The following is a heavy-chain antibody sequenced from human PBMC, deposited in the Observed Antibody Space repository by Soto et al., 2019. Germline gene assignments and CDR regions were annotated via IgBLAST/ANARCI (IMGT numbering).Heavy chain of an antibody. V-gene: IGHV1-8*01. CDR2: ISAYSGNT. CDR3: AREVANRFDP. CDR1: GYTFTNFG. D-gene: IGHD2-21*01. Sequence: GASVKVSCKASGYTFTNFGISWVRQAPGQGLEWMGWISAYSGNTGYAQKFQGRVTMTRNTSISTAYMELSSLKSEDTAAYYCAREVANRFDPWGQGTLVTVSS. J-gene: IGHJ5*02.